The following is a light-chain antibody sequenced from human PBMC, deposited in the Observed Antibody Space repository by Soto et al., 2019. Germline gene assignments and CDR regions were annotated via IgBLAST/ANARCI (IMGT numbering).Light chain of an antibody. V-gene: IGLV2-14*01. Sequence: QSALTQPASVSGSPGQSITISCTGTSSNVGGYNYVSWYQHHPGKAPKLIIYEVDYRPSGVSHRFSGSKSGNTASLTISGLQAEDEADYHCSSYTHSKPVVFGGGTKLTVL. CDR2: EVD. CDR1: SSNVGGYNY. CDR3: SSYTHSKPVV. J-gene: IGLJ2*01.